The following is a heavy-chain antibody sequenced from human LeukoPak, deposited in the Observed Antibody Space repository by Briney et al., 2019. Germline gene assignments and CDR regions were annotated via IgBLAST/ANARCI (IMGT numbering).Heavy chain of an antibody. CDR2: ISGSGGST. CDR3: AKDLQVVRVDGIQLWAHKYFDY. J-gene: IGHJ4*02. CDR1: GFTFSSYA. Sequence: PGGSLRLSCAASGFTFSSYAMSWVRQAPGKGLERVSAISGSGGSTYYADSVKGRFTISRDNSKNTLYLQMNSLRAEDTAVYYCAKDLQVVRVDGIQLWAHKYFDYWGQGTLVTVSS. V-gene: IGHV3-23*01. D-gene: IGHD5-18*01.